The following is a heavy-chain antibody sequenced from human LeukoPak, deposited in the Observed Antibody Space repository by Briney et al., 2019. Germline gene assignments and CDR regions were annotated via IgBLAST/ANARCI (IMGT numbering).Heavy chain of an antibody. J-gene: IGHJ4*02. V-gene: IGHV4-61*01. CDR1: GGSISSSSYY. Sequence: SETLSLTCTVSGGSISSSSYYWSWIRQPPGKGLEWIGYIYYSGSTNYNPSLKSRVTISVDTSKNQFSLKLSSVTAADTAVYYCARDRGTWNDDGFDYWGQGTLVTVSS. CDR3: ARDRGTWNDDGFDY. D-gene: IGHD1-1*01. CDR2: IYYSGST.